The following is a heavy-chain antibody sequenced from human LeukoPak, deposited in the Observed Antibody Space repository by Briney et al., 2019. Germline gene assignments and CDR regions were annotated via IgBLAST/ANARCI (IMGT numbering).Heavy chain of an antibody. CDR3: ARRVITPFDY. CDR1: GGSFSGYY. D-gene: IGHD3-22*01. V-gene: IGHV4-34*01. CDR2: INHSGST. Sequence: SETLSLTCAVYGGSFSGYYWSWIRQPPGKGLEWIEEINHSGSTNYNPSLKSRVTISVDTSKNQFSLKLSSVTAADTAVYYCARRVITPFDYWGQGTLVTVSS. J-gene: IGHJ4*02.